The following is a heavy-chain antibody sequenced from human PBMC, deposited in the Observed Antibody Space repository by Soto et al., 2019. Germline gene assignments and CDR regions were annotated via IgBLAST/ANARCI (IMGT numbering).Heavy chain of an antibody. Sequence: PRGSLRLGCAASGVTFSNAWMNWVRQAPGKGLEWVGRIKSKTDGGTTDYAAPVKGRFTISRDDSKNTLYLQMNSLKTEDTAVYYCTTDMGDFWSGPRYFDYWGQGTLVTVSS. D-gene: IGHD3-3*01. CDR1: GVTFSNAW. V-gene: IGHV3-15*07. CDR2: IKSKTDGGTT. CDR3: TTDMGDFWSGPRYFDY. J-gene: IGHJ4*02.